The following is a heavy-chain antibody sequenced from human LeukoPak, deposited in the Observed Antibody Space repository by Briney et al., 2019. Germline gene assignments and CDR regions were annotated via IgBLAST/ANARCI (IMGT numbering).Heavy chain of an antibody. CDR1: GYTFTSYG. CDR2: ISAYNDNT. D-gene: IGHD3-22*01. J-gene: IGHJ4*02. Sequence: GASVKVSCKASGYTFTSYGISWVRQAPGHGLEWMGWISAYNDNTNDAQKLQGRVTMTTDTSTSTAYMELRSLRSDDTAVYYCARGVYYYDSSGYYDYWGQGTLVTVSS. V-gene: IGHV1-18*01. CDR3: ARGVYYYDSSGYYDY.